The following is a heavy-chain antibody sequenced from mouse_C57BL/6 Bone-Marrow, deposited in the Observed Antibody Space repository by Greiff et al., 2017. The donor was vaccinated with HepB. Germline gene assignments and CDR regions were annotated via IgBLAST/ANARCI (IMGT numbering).Heavy chain of an antibody. D-gene: IGHD2-14*01. CDR3: ARHGGVRRRSHAMDD. V-gene: IGHV2-6-1*01. CDR2: IWSDGST. Sequence: QVQLQQSGPGLVAPSQSLSITCTVSGFSLTSYGVHWVRQPPGKGLEWLVVIWSDGSTTYNSALKSRLSISKDNSKSQAFVKMNSLQTDDTAMYYCARHGGVRRRSHAMDDWGQGTSVTVSS. CDR1: GFSLTSYG. J-gene: IGHJ4*01.